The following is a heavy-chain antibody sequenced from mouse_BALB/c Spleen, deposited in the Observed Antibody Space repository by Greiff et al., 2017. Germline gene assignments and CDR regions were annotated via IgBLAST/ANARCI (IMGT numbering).Heavy chain of an antibody. Sequence: EVKVVESGGGLVQPGGSRKLSCAASGFTFSSFGMHWVRQAPEKGLEWVAYISSGSSTIYYADTVKGRFTISRDNPKNTLFLQMTSLRSEDTAMYYCARLRRDYYAMDYWGQGTSVTVSS. CDR3: ARLRRDYYAMDY. J-gene: IGHJ4*01. D-gene: IGHD2-12*01. CDR2: ISSGSSTI. CDR1: GFTFSSFG. V-gene: IGHV5-17*02.